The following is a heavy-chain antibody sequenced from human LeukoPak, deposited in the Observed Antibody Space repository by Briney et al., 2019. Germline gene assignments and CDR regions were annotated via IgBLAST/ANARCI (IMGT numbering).Heavy chain of an antibody. J-gene: IGHJ4*02. D-gene: IGHD6-13*01. CDR2: IRYDGSNK. CDR1: GFTFSSYG. CDR3: AREAIAAGEFDY. Sequence: GGSLRLSRAASGFTFSSYGMHWVRQAPGKGLEWVAFIRYDGSNKYYADSVKGRFTISRDNSKDTLYLQMNSLRAEDTAVYYCAREAIAAGEFDYWGQGTLVTVSS. V-gene: IGHV3-30*02.